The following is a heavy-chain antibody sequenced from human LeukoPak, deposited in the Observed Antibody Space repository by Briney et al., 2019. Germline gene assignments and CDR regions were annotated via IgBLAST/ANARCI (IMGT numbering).Heavy chain of an antibody. D-gene: IGHD2-15*01. J-gene: IGHJ4*02. CDR1: GFPFSRDS. V-gene: IGHV3-48*01. Sequence: PGGSLRLSCAASGFPFSRDSVNWVRRAPGKGGEWVSYISSSSSTIYYADSVKGRFTISRDNAKNSLYLQMNSLRAEDTALYYCARGGGTQENKYWGQGSLVTVSS. CDR2: ISSSSSTI. CDR3: ARGGGTQENKY.